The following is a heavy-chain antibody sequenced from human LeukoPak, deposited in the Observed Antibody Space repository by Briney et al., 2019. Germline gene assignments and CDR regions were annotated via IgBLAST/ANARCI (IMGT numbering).Heavy chain of an antibody. CDR1: GVSISSSSYY. D-gene: IGHD4-17*01. J-gene: IGHJ6*02. CDR2: IYYSGST. V-gene: IGHV4-39*07. CDR3: ARGPFDYGDYGLYYYYYSMDV. Sequence: PSETLSLTCTVSGVSISSSSYYWGWLRQPPGKGLEWIGSIYYSGSTYYNPSLKSRVTISVDKSKNQYSLKLSSVTPADTAVYYCARGPFDYGDYGLYYYYYSMDVWGQGTTVTVSS.